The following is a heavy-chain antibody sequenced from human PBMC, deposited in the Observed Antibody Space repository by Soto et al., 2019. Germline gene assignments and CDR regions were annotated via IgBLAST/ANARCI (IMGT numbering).Heavy chain of an antibody. J-gene: IGHJ4*02. CDR1: GGSISSYY. CDR2: IYYSGST. D-gene: IGHD6-13*01. V-gene: IGHV4-59*08. Sequence: SETLSLTCTVSGGSISSYYWSWIRQPPGKGLEWIGYIYYSGSTNYNPSLKSRVTISVDTSKNQFSLKLSSVTAAGTAVYYCARHNEFYSSSWYDYWGQRTLVTVSS. CDR3: ARHNEFYSSSWYDY.